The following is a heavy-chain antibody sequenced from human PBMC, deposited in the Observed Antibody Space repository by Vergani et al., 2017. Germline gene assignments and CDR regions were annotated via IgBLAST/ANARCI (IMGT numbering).Heavy chain of an antibody. Sequence: VQLVESGGGLVKPGGSLRLSCAASGFTFSSYSMNWVRQAPGKGLEWVAVIWYDGSNKYYADSVKGRFTISRDNSKNTLYLQMNSLRAEDTAVYYCASLTGDDAFDIWGQGTMVTVSS. CDR2: IWYDGSNK. CDR1: GFTFSSYS. V-gene: IGHV3-33*08. D-gene: IGHD7-27*01. CDR3: ASLTGDDAFDI. J-gene: IGHJ3*02.